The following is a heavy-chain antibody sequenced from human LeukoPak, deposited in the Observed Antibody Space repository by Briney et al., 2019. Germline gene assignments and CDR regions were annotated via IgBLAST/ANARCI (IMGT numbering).Heavy chain of an antibody. Sequence: QSGGSLRLSCAASGFTFSSYSMHWVRQAPGKGLEWVAVISYDGSNKYYADSVKGRFTISRDNSKNTLYLQMNSLTAADTAVYFCAKALGDWPTTLDYWGRGTLVTVSS. V-gene: IGHV3-30*04. CDR2: ISYDGSNK. D-gene: IGHD3-16*01. CDR1: GFTFSSYS. J-gene: IGHJ4*02. CDR3: AKALGDWPTTLDY.